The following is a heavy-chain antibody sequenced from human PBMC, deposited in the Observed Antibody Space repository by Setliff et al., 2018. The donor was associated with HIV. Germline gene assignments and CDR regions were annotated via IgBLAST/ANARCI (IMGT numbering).Heavy chain of an antibody. J-gene: IGHJ4*02. CDR2: ISAYNGDT. CDR1: GYTFTSYG. D-gene: IGHD3-10*01. Sequence: GASVKVSCKASGYTFTSYGISWVRQAPGQGLEWMGWISAYNGDTIYAEKLRGRVTITADTSTDTAYMELGSLRSEDTAIYYCATLDYYGSATYNLALHYWGQGTLVTVSS. V-gene: IGHV1-18*01. CDR3: ATLDYYGSATYNLALHY.